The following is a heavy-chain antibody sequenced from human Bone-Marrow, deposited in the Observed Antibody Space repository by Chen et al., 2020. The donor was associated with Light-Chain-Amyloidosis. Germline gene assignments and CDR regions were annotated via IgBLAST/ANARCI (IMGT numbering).Heavy chain of an antibody. V-gene: IGHV5-51*01. CDR3: ARRRDGYNFDY. D-gene: IGHD5-12*01. CDR1: GYTLPNYW. J-gene: IGHJ4*02. CDR2: IYPDDSDA. Sequence: GYTLPNYWLGWVRQMPGKGLEWMGVIYPDDSDARSSPSFEGQVTISADKSITTAYLQWRSLKASDTAMYYCARRRDGYNFDYWGQGTLVTVAS.